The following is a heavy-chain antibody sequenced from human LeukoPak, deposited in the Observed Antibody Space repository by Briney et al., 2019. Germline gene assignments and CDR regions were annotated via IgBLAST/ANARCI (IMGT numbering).Heavy chain of an antibody. CDR1: GYTFTGYY. J-gene: IGHJ6*02. Sequence: ASVKVSCKASGYTFTGYYMHWVRLAPGQGLEWMGIINPSGGSTSYAQKFQGRVTMTRDTSTSTVYMELSSLRSEDTAVYYCARETRSQAYGMDVWGQGTTVTVSS. V-gene: IGHV1-46*01. CDR2: INPSGGST. D-gene: IGHD3-10*01. CDR3: ARETRSQAYGMDV.